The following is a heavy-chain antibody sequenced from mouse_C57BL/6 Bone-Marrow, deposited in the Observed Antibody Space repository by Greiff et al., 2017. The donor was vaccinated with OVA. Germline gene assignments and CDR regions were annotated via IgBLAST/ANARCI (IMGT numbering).Heavy chain of an antibody. V-gene: IGHV1-4*01. CDR1: GYTFTGYT. J-gene: IGHJ4*01. Sequence: QVHVKQSGAELARPGASVKMSCKASGYTFTGYTMHWVKQRPGQGLEWIGYINPSGGSTKYNQKFKGKATLTADKSTSTAYMQLSSLTSEDSAVYYCARRGRDGRSYYAMDYWGQGTSVTVSS. CDR2: INPSGGST. CDR3: ARRGRDGRSYYAMDY. D-gene: IGHD1-1*01.